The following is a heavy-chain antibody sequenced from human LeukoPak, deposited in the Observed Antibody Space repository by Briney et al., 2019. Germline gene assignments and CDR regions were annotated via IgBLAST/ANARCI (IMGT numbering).Heavy chain of an antibody. CDR1: GFTFSSYA. D-gene: IGHD3-22*01. J-gene: IGHJ4*02. CDR2: ISGSGGST. CDR3: AKAYSSGYYSRSDY. Sequence: GGSLRLSCAASGFTFSSYAMSWVRQAPGKGLEWVSAISGSGGSTYYADSVKGRFTISRDNSKNTLYLQMNSLRAEDAAVYYCAKAYSSGYYSRSDYWGQGTLVTVSS. V-gene: IGHV3-23*01.